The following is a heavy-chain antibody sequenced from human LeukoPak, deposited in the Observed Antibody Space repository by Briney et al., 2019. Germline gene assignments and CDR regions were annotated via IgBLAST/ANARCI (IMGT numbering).Heavy chain of an antibody. D-gene: IGHD4-23*01. V-gene: IGHV1-18*01. CDR1: GGTFSSYA. CDR2: ISVYNGNT. CDR3: ARDRGRTVVTPGPFSSDY. Sequence: ASVKVSCKASGGTFSSYAISWVRQAPGQGLEWMGWISVYNGNTNYAQMLQGRVTMTTDTSTSTAYMELRSLRTDDTAVYYCARDRGRTVVTPGPFSSDYWGQGTLVTVSS. J-gene: IGHJ4*02.